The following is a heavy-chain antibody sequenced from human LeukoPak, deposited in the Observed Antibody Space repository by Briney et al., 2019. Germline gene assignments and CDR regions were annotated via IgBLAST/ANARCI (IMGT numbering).Heavy chain of an antibody. CDR1: GFTFRAYG. Sequence: GRSLRLSCAASGFTFRAYGMNWVRQAPGKGLEWVAAIWYDGSNKYYADSVKGRFTISRDNSMNTLYLQMNSLKAEDSAVYYCATDPGPGHGSGCDYFDYWGQGTLVTVSS. V-gene: IGHV3-33*01. D-gene: IGHD3-10*01. CDR2: IWYDGSNK. CDR3: ATDPGPGHGSGCDYFDY. J-gene: IGHJ4*02.